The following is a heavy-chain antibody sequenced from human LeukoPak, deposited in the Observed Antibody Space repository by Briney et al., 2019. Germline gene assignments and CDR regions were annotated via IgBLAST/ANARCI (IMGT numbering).Heavy chain of an antibody. V-gene: IGHV3-11*06. Sequence: PGGSLRLSCAAPGFTFSDYYMSWVRQAPGKGLEWVSYISSSSSYTNYADSVKGRFSISRDNAKNSLYLQMNSLRAEDTAVYYCARDLLDGDYGDLFDFWGQGTLVTVSS. J-gene: IGHJ4*02. CDR3: ARDLLDGDYGDLFDF. D-gene: IGHD4-17*01. CDR2: ISSSSSYT. CDR1: GFTFSDYY.